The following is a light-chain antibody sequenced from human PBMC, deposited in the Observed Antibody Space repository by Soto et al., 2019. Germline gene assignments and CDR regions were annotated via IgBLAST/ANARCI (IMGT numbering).Light chain of an antibody. V-gene: IGKV3-20*01. Sequence: EIVVTQSPGTLSLSPGERATLSCRASQSVSSNNLAWYQQRPGQAPRVVIYGASTRATGIPERFSGSGSGTDCTLTISRLDPEDFAVYYCQQYVRSPFTFGPGTKVDIK. J-gene: IGKJ3*01. CDR3: QQYVRSPFT. CDR2: GAS. CDR1: QSVSSNN.